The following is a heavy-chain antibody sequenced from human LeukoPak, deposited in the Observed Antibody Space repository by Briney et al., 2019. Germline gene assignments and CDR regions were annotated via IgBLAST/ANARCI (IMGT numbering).Heavy chain of an antibody. CDR2: ISSSGSTI. CDR3: ARDDGSSWYYFDY. D-gene: IGHD6-13*01. V-gene: IGHV3-11*01. CDR1: GFTFSDYY. Sequence: GGSLRLSCAASGFTFSDYYMSWIRQAPGKGLEWVSYISSSGSTIYYADSVKGRFTISRDNAKNSLYLQMNCLRAEDTAVYYCARDDGSSWYYFDYWGQGTLVTVSS. J-gene: IGHJ4*02.